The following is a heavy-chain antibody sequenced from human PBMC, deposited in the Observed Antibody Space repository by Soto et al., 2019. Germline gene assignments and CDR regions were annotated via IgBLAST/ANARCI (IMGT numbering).Heavy chain of an antibody. J-gene: IGHJ6*02. D-gene: IGHD6-19*01. CDR2: TYYRSKWYN. Sequence: SQTLSLTCAISGDSVSSDSAAWNWIRQSPSRGLEWLGRTYYRSKWYNDYAVSVNGRITINPDTSKNHFSLQLNSVTPEDTAVYYCVRSRVFIAVAGMATYYYYYGMDVWGQGTTVTVSS. CDR1: GDSVSSDSAA. CDR3: VRSRVFIAVAGMATYYYYYGMDV. V-gene: IGHV6-1*01.